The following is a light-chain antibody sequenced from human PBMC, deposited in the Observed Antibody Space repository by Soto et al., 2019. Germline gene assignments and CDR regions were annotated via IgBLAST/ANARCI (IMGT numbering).Light chain of an antibody. V-gene: IGLV1-40*01. Sequence: QSVLTQPPSVSGAPGQRVTISCTGSSSDIGAGYDVHWYQHLPGAAPKLLIYGNTNRPSGVPDRFSGSKSGTSASLAISGLQSEDEADYYCAAWDDSLNGVAFGGGTKLTVL. CDR2: GNT. CDR3: AAWDDSLNGVA. J-gene: IGLJ2*01. CDR1: SSDIGAGYD.